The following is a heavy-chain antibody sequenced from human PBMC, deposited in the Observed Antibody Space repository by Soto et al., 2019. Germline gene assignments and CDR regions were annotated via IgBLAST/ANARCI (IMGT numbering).Heavy chain of an antibody. V-gene: IGHV4-34*01. CDR1: GGSFSGYY. Sequence: PSETLSLTCAVYGGSFSGYYWSWIRQPPGKGLEWIGEINHSGSTNYNPSLKSRVTISVDTSKNQFSLKLSSVTAADTAVYYCARGGPITIFGVVIKPDWFDPWGQGTLVTVS. J-gene: IGHJ5*02. D-gene: IGHD3-3*01. CDR3: ARGGPITIFGVVIKPDWFDP. CDR2: INHSGST.